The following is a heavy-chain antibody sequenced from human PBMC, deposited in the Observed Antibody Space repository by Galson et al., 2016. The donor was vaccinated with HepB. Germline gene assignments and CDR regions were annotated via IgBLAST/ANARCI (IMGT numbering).Heavy chain of an antibody. CDR3: ASHQLGGAFTI. Sequence: ETLSLTCTVNGGSFSGHFWSWIRQPPGKGLEWIGEIDHSRSTNYNPPLKSRVTISLDTSKNHFSLKLTSVTAADTAMYFCASHQLGGAFTIWGQGTMVTVSS. J-gene: IGHJ3*02. CDR1: GGSFSGHF. CDR2: IDHSRST. D-gene: IGHD6-13*01. V-gene: IGHV4-34*01.